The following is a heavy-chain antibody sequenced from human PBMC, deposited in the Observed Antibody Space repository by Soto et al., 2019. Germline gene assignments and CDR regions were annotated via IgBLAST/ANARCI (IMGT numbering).Heavy chain of an antibody. J-gene: IGHJ4*02. CDR3: ARDSSGRHDY. CDR2: IYQSGTT. D-gene: IGHD3-22*01. Sequence: SETLSLTCRVSGGSVRSGSYYWTWIRQPPGKGLEWIGYIYQSGTTNYNASLKSRVTISIDTSKNQFFLKLNSVTAADTAVYYCARDSSGRHDYWGQGTLVTVSS. CDR1: GGSVRSGSYY. V-gene: IGHV4-61*01.